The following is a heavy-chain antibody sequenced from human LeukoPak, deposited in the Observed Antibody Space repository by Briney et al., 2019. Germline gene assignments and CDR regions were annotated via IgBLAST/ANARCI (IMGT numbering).Heavy chain of an antibody. V-gene: IGHV1-8*01. J-gene: IGHJ5*02. CDR1: GYTFTSYD. CDR3: ARGGDCGGDCYTNWFDP. D-gene: IGHD2-21*02. CDR2: MNPNSGNT. Sequence: ASMKVSCKASGYTFTSYDINWVRQATGQGLEWMGWMNPNSGNTGYAQKFQGRVTMTRNTSISTAYMELSSLRSEDTAVYYCARGGDCGGDCYTNWFDPWGQGTLVTVSS.